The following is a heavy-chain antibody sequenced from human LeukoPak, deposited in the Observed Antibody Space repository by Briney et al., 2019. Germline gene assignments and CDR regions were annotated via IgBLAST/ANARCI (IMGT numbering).Heavy chain of an antibody. CDR2: ISYDGSNE. J-gene: IGHJ4*02. CDR1: GLTFSSYG. D-gene: IGHD3-10*01. CDR3: ARDGSGSYSYFDY. V-gene: IGHV3-33*01. Sequence: PGTSLRLSCAASGLTFSSYGMHWVRQAPGEGLEWVAVISYDGSNEDCADSVKGRVTISRDNSKNTLYLQMNSLRAEDTAVYYCARDGSGSYSYFDYWGQGTLVTVSS.